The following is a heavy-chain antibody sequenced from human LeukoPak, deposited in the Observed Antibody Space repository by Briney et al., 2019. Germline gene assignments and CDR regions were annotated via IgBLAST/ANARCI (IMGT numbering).Heavy chain of an antibody. CDR1: VGSFSGYY. Sequence: SETLSLTCAVYVGSFSGYYWSWIRQPPGKGLEWIGEINHSGSTNYNPSLKSRVTISVDTSKNQFSLKLSSVTAADTAVYYCAREVAARPLLRWFDPWGQGTLVTVSS. V-gene: IGHV4-34*01. CDR3: AREVAARPLLRWFDP. CDR2: INHSGST. J-gene: IGHJ5*02. D-gene: IGHD6-6*01.